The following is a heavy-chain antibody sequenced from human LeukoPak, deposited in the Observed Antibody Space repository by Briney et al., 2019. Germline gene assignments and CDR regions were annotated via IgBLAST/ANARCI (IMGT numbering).Heavy chain of an antibody. V-gene: IGHV1-2*02. CDR1: GYTFTGYY. D-gene: IGHD3-3*01. Sequence: ASVKVSCKASGYTFTGYYMHWVRQAPGQGLEWMGWINPNSGGTNDAQKFQGRVTMTRDTSISTAYMELSRLRSDDTAVYYCARGTIFGVVITDWGQGTLVTVSS. J-gene: IGHJ4*02. CDR3: ARGTIFGVVITD. CDR2: INPNSGGT.